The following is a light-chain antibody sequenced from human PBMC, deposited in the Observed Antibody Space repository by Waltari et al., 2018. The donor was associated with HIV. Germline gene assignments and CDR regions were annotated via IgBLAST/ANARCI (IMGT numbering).Light chain of an antibody. Sequence: DIQLTQSPSSLCASVGDRVTITCRASQGINRYLAWYQQRPGKPPSLLIFGASTLQSGVPSRFSGSASGPDFTLTINSLQSEDVATYYCLKYDSLPRTFGQGTRVEL. CDR2: GAS. J-gene: IGKJ1*01. CDR1: QGINRY. CDR3: LKYDSLPRT. V-gene: IGKV1-27*01.